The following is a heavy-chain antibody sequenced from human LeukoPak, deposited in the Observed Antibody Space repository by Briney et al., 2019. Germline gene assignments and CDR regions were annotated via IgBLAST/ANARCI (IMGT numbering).Heavy chain of an antibody. J-gene: IGHJ4*02. CDR1: GFVFSNYA. CDR3: ARSPLIRESYGDKIVKFDY. D-gene: IGHD4-17*01. CDR2: ISGRADST. Sequence: GGSLRLSCAASGFVFSNYAMSWVRQAPGRGLEWVSTISGRADSTYSADSVKGRFTIHRDSYKNTLSLQMDSLRAEDTAVYYCARSPLIRESYGDKIVKFDYWGQGTLVTVSS. V-gene: IGHV3-23*01.